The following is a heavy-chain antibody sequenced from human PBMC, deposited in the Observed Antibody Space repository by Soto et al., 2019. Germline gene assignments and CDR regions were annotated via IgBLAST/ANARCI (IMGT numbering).Heavy chain of an antibody. V-gene: IGHV3-33*01. D-gene: IGHD6-19*01. CDR1: GFTFSHYG. CDR2: IWQDGSKK. CDR3: ARWGLRSGWNEQVVDY. Sequence: QVHLVESGGGVVQAGSSLRLSCEASGFTFSHYGMHWARQAPGKGLEGVALIWQDGSKKYFGDSVQGRFTISRDNSKSIVFLEMNSLRVEDTAVYFCARWGLRSGWNEQVVDYWGQGTLVSVSS. J-gene: IGHJ4*02.